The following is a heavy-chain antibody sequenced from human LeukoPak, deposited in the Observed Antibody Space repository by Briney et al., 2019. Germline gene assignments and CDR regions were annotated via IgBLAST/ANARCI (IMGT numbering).Heavy chain of an antibody. CDR2: IYYSVST. Sequence: SETLSLTCTVSGGSISSYYWSWIRQPPGKGLEWIGYIYYSVSTNYNPSLKSRVTISVDTSKNQFSLKLSSVTAADTAVYYCARELWYSSSWYKGIDAFDIWGQGTMVTVSS. D-gene: IGHD6-13*01. CDR1: GGSISSYY. V-gene: IGHV4-59*01. CDR3: ARELWYSSSWYKGIDAFDI. J-gene: IGHJ3*02.